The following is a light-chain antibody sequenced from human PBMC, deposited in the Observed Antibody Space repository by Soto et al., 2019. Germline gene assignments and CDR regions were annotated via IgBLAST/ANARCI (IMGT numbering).Light chain of an antibody. CDR1: SSDVGAYNY. CDR3: TSYAGTYSFFYV. CDR2: EVS. Sequence: QSVLTQPPSASGSPGQSVTISCTGTSSDVGAYNYVSWYQQFPGKAPKLIIYEVSKRPSGVPDRFSGSKSGNTASLTVSGLQAEDGADYYCTSYAGTYSFFYVFGTGTKVTVL. V-gene: IGLV2-8*01. J-gene: IGLJ1*01.